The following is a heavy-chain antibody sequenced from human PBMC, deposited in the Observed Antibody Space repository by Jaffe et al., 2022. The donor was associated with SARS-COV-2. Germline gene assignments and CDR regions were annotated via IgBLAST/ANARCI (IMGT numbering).Heavy chain of an antibody. CDR1: GFTFDDYA. V-gene: IGHV3-43D*03. Sequence: EVQLVESGGVVVQPGGSLRLSCAASGFTFDDYAMHWVRQAPGKGLEWVSLISWDGGSTYYADSVKGRFTISRDNSKNSLYLQMNSLRAEDTALYYCAKDYGYPYSSGWYGFMDVWGKGTTVTVSS. CDR3: AKDYGYPYSSGWYGFMDV. D-gene: IGHD6-19*01. CDR2: ISWDGGST. J-gene: IGHJ6*04.